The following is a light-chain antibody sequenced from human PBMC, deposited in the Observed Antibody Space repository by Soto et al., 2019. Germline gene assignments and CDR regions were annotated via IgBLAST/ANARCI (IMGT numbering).Light chain of an antibody. CDR2: AAS. J-gene: IGKJ2*01. CDR1: QRIVTY. V-gene: IGKV1-39*01. CDR3: QQTFSTPPYT. Sequence: DIPMTQSPSSLSASVGDRVSITCRASQRIVTYLNWYQQKPGKAPKLLIYAASSLHSGVPSRFSGSGSGTDFTLTISSLQPEDFATYYCQQTFSTPPYTFGQGTKLEIK.